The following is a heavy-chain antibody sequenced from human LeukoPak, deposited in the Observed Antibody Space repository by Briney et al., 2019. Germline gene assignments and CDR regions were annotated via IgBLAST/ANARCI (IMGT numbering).Heavy chain of an antibody. CDR2: ISSSSSYI. J-gene: IGHJ4*02. V-gene: IGHV3-21*01. D-gene: IGHD1-26*01. CDR1: GFTFSSYS. Sequence: GGSLRLSCAASGFTFSSYSMNWVRQAPGKGLEWDSSISSSSSYIYYADSVKGRFTISRDNAKNSLYLQMNSLRAEDTAVYYCARDGINPFYFDYWGQGTLVTVSS. CDR3: ARDGINPFYFDY.